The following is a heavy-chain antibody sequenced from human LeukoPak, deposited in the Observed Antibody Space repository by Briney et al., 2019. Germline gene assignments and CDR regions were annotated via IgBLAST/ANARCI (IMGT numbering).Heavy chain of an antibody. CDR3: ARERQDTIVHSGAFDI. V-gene: IGHV3-30-3*01. J-gene: IGHJ3*02. CDR2: IAGDGSHT. D-gene: IGHD3-10*01. CDR1: GFTFSDYF. Sequence: GGSLRLSCAASGFTFSDYFMHWVRQAPGKGLEWVAVIAGDGSHTFYVESVKGRFTISRDNSKNTLYLQMNSLRAEDTAVYFCARERQDTIVHSGAFDIWGQGTMVTVSS.